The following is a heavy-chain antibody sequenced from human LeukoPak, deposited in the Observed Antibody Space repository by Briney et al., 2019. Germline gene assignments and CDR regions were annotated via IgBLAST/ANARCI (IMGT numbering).Heavy chain of an antibody. CDR3: ARETYYYGSGSQYYYYYGMDV. CDR2: ISSSSSYI. V-gene: IGHV3-21*01. J-gene: IGHJ6*02. CDR1: GFTFSSYS. Sequence: PGGSLRLSCAASGFTFSSYSMNWVRQAPGKGLEWVSSISSSSSYIYYADSVKGRFTISRDNAKNSLYLQMNSLRAEDTAVYYCARETYYYGSGSQYYYYYGMDVWGQGTTVTVSS. D-gene: IGHD3-10*01.